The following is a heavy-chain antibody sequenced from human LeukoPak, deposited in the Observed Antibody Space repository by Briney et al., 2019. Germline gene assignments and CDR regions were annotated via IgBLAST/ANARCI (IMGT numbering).Heavy chain of an antibody. D-gene: IGHD2-21*02. CDR2: IWFDGSNK. J-gene: IGHJ1*01. V-gene: IGHV3-33*01. Sequence: PGGSLRLSCAASGITFSNYGMHWVRQAPGKGLEWVAVIWFDGSNKYYADSVKGRFTISRDNSKNTLYLQMNSLRAEDTAVYYCARDLCGGDCYSFQHWGQGSLVTVSS. CDR1: GITFSNYG. CDR3: ARDLCGGDCYSFQH.